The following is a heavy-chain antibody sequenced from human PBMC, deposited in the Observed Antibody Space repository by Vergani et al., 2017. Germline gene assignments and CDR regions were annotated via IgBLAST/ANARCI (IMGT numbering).Heavy chain of an antibody. CDR1: GGSISSYY. Sequence: QVQLQESGPGLVKPSETLSLTCTVSGGSISSYYWSWIRQPPGKGLEWIGYIYYSGSTNYNPSLKSRVTISVDTSKNQFSLKLSSVTAADTAVYYCARVVYCCSSPLWWFDPWGQGTLVTVSS. D-gene: IGHD2-2*01. CDR3: ARVVYCCSSPLWWFDP. J-gene: IGHJ5*02. CDR2: IYYSGST. V-gene: IGHV4-59*01.